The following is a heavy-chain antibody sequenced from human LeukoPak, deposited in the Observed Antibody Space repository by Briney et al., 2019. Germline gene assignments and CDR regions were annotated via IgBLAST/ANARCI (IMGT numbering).Heavy chain of an antibody. J-gene: IGHJ5*02. V-gene: IGHV4-59*08. CDR2: IYYSGST. D-gene: IGHD2-15*01. CDR1: GGSISSYY. Sequence: PSETLSLTCTVSGGSISSYYWSWIRQPPGKGLEWIGYIYYSGSTNYNPSLKSRVTISVDTSKNQFSLKLSSVTAADTAVYYCARHGPHRYCSGGSCSWFDPGGQGTLVPIPP. CDR3: ARHGPHRYCSGGSCSWFDP.